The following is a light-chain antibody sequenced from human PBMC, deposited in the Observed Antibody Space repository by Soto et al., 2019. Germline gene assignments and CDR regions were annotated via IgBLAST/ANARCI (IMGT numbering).Light chain of an antibody. V-gene: IGKV1-27*01. CDR1: PGVSNY. CDR3: KTYKRAQYS. Sequence: DNQMTQSPSSLSASVGDRVTITCRASPGVSNYLAWYQQQPGKVPKLLIHGASTLESGVPSRFSGSGSGTDFTFPITGLHCEDVGIYYGKTYKRAQYSFGLGTRVDIK. CDR2: GAS. J-gene: IGKJ3*01.